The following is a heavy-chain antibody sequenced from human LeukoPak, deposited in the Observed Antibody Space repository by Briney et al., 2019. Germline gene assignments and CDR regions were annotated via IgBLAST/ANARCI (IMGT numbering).Heavy chain of an antibody. J-gene: IGHJ4*02. D-gene: IGHD2-15*01. Sequence: GGSLRLSCAASGFTFSNAWMSWVRQAPGKGLEWVGRIKSKTDGGTTDYAAPVKGRFAISRDDSKNTLYLQMNSLKTEDTAVYYCTTYVVVVAATPLDYWGQGTLVTVSS. CDR3: TTYVVVVAATPLDY. CDR2: IKSKTDGGTT. V-gene: IGHV3-15*01. CDR1: GFTFSNAW.